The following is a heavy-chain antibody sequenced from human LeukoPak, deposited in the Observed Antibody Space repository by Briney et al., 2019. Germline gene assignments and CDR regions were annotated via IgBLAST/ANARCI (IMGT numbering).Heavy chain of an antibody. V-gene: IGHV1-2*02. Sequence: ASVKLSCKASGYSFTGYYMHWVRQAPGQALEWMGWINPKSGDTNYAQKFQGRVTMTRDTSISTVHMELSTLGSEDSAVYYCARVGVVVAANFDCWGQGTLVTVS. D-gene: IGHD2-15*01. CDR2: INPKSGDT. J-gene: IGHJ4*02. CDR1: GYSFTGYY. CDR3: ARVGVVVAANFDC.